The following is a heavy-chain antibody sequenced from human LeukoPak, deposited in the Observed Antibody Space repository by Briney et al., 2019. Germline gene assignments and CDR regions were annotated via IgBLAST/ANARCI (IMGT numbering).Heavy chain of an antibody. CDR2: ISGDGNST. V-gene: IGHV3-23*01. CDR3: ERDPSEYEYNRGWYRDF. J-gene: IGHJ4*02. D-gene: IGHD6-19*01. CDR1: GFTFSSYA. Sequence: GGSLRLSCAASGFTFSSYAMSWIRQAPGKGLEWVSVISGDGNSTYYADSVKGRFTISRDNSKSTLALQMRSLRVDDTAVYYCERDPSEYEYNRGWYRDFWGQGTLVTVSS.